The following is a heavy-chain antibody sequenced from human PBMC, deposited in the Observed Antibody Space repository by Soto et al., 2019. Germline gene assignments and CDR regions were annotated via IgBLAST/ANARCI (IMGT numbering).Heavy chain of an antibody. D-gene: IGHD2-21*02. Sequence: SETLSLTCTVSGGSISSGDYYWSWIRQPPGKGLEWIGYIYYSGSTYYNPSLKSRVTISVDTSKNQFSLKLSSVTAADTAVYYCARAMVVTKNLFDSWGQGTLVTVSS. CDR2: IYYSGST. CDR3: ARAMVVTKNLFDS. J-gene: IGHJ5*01. V-gene: IGHV4-30-4*01. CDR1: GGSISSGDYY.